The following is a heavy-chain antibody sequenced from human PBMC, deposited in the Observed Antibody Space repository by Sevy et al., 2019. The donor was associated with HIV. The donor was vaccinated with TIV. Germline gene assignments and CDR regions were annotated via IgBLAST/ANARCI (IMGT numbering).Heavy chain of an antibody. V-gene: IGHV3-23*01. J-gene: IGHJ3*02. D-gene: IGHD3-3*01. Sequence: GGSLRLSCVASGFTFSSYAMNWVRQAPGKGLEWVSSISGSGGSPYYAVAVKGQFTISRDNSKNMLYLQMNSLRAEDTAIYYCAKDLIFAVGEAFDIWGQGTMFTVSS. CDR2: ISGSGGSP. CDR3: AKDLIFAVGEAFDI. CDR1: GFTFSSYA.